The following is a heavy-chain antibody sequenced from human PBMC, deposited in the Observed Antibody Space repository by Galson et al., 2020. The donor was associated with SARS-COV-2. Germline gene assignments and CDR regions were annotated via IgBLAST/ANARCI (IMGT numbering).Heavy chain of an antibody. CDR2: LNHIGDST. D-gene: IGHD6-19*01. Sequence: GGSMRLSCAASGFTFSNFAMGWVRQAPGKGQEWVSLLNHIGDSTYYADSVKGRFTISRDNSKNTLYLQMNSLRGDDTAVYFCAKEGGTGWATDYFQHWGQGTLVTVSS. CDR3: AKEGGTGWATDYFQH. CDR1: GFTFSNFA. J-gene: IGHJ1*01. V-gene: IGHV3-23*01.